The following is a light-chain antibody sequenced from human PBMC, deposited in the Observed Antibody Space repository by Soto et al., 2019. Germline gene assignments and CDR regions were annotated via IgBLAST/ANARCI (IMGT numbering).Light chain of an antibody. CDR2: GAS. Sequence: EIVMTQSPATLSVSPGERATLSCSASQSVSSSLAWYQQKPGQAPRLLILGASTRATGIPARFSGSGSGTEFTLSISSLQSEDSAVYYCKQYKEWPPFNFGQGTRLEIK. V-gene: IGKV3-15*01. J-gene: IGKJ5*01. CDR1: QSVSSS. CDR3: KQYKEWPPFN.